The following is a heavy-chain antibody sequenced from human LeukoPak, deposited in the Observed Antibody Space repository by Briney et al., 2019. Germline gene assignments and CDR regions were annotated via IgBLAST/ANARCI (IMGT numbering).Heavy chain of an antibody. D-gene: IGHD3-22*01. CDR2: ISAYNGNT. CDR3: ARDPDFLYYDSSLFGY. Sequence: ASVKVSCKASGYTFTSYGISWVRQAPGQGLEWMGWISAYNGNTNYAQKLQGRVTMTTDTSTSTAYMELRSLRSDDTAVYYCARDPDFLYYDSSLFGYWGQGTLVTVSS. J-gene: IGHJ4*02. CDR1: GYTFTSYG. V-gene: IGHV1-18*01.